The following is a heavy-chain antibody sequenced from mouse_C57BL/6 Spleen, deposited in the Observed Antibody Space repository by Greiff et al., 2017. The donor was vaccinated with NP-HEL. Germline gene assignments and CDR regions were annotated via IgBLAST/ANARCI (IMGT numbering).Heavy chain of an antibody. J-gene: IGHJ3*01. V-gene: IGHV1-81*01. CDR2: IYPRSGNT. Sequence: QVQLQQSGAELARPGASVKLSCKASGYTFTSYGISWVKQRTGQGLEWIGEIYPRSGNTYYNEKFKGKATLTADKSSSTAYMELRSLTSEDSAVYFCARYGSSGYGFAYWGQGTLVTVSA. CDR3: ARYGSSGYGFAY. CDR1: GYTFTSYG. D-gene: IGHD3-2*02.